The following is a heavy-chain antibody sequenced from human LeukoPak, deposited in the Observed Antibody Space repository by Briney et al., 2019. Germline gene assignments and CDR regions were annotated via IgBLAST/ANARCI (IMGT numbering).Heavy chain of an antibody. Sequence: ASVKVSCKASGGTFSSYAISWVRQAPGQGLEWMGRIIPILGIANYAQKFQGRVTITADKSTSTAYIELSSLRSEDTAVYYCARDEIAAAATGNWFDPWGQGTLVTASS. CDR1: GGTFSSYA. J-gene: IGHJ5*02. CDR3: ARDEIAAAATGNWFDP. V-gene: IGHV1-69*04. D-gene: IGHD6-13*01. CDR2: IIPILGIA.